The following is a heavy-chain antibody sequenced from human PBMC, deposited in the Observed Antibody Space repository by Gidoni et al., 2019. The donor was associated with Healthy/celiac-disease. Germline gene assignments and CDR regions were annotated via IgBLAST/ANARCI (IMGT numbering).Heavy chain of an antibody. CDR1: GDSVSSNSAA. J-gene: IGHJ6*03. CDR3: ARSVWVGSRGYYYFYMDV. V-gene: IGHV6-1*01. Sequence: QVQPQQSAPGLVKPSQTLPLTCALSGDSVSSNSAAWHWIRQSPARGLEWLGRTYYRSKWYNDYAVSVKIRITINPDTSKNQFSLQLNSVTPEDTAVYYFARSVWVGSRGYYYFYMDVWGKGTTVTVSS. D-gene: IGHD3-10*01. CDR2: TYYRSKWYN.